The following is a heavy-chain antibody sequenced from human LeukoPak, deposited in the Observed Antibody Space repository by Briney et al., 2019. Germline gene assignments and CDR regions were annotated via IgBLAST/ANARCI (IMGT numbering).Heavy chain of an antibody. D-gene: IGHD2-2*01. Sequence: GGSLRLSCAASGFTFSSYEMNWVRQAPGKGLEWVSYISSSGSTIYYADSVKGRFTISRDNAKNSLYLQMNSLRAEDTAVYYCARDDCSTSCHYYYYYGMDVWGKGTTVTVSS. CDR1: GFTFSSYE. CDR3: ARDDCSTSCHYYYYYGMDV. J-gene: IGHJ6*04. V-gene: IGHV3-48*03. CDR2: ISSSGSTI.